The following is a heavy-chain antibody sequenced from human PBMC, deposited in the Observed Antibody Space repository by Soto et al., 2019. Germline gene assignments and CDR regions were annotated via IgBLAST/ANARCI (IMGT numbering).Heavy chain of an antibody. CDR2: ISYDGSNK. Sequence: QVQLVESGGGVVQPGRSLRLSCAASGFTFSSYAMHWVRQAPGKGLEWVAVISYDGSNKYYADSVKGRFTISRDNSKNTLYLQMNSLRADDTAVYYGAKVVGGGWLDAFDIWGQGTMVTVSS. D-gene: IGHD2-15*01. V-gene: IGHV3-30*18. CDR3: AKVVGGGWLDAFDI. J-gene: IGHJ3*02. CDR1: GFTFSSYA.